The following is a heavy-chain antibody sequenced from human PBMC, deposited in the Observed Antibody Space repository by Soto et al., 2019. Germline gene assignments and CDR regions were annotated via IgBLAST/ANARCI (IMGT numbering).Heavy chain of an antibody. CDR2: ISTYNGNT. V-gene: IGHV1-18*01. D-gene: IGHD3-9*01. CDR3: ARDRDILTRNWFDP. CDR1: GYTFTSYG. J-gene: IGHJ5*02. Sequence: ASVKVSCKASGYTFTSYGISWVRQAPGQGLEWMGLISTYNGNTNYAQNFQGRVTMATDKSTSTAYMELSSLRSEDTAVYYCARDRDILTRNWFDPWGQGTLVTVSS.